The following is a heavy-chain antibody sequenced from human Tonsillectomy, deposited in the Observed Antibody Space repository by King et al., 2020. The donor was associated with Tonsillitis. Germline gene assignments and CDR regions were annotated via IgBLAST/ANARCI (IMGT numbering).Heavy chain of an antibody. CDR3: AKDVRGYYDSSGYSPYFDY. CDR2: ISWNSGSI. Sequence: VQLVESGGGLVQPGRSLRLSCAASGFTFDDYAMHWVRQAPGKGLEWVSGISWNSGSIGYADSVKGRFTISRDNAKNSLYLQMNSLRAEDTALYYCAKDVRGYYDSSGYSPYFDYWGQGTLVTVSS. V-gene: IGHV3-9*01. D-gene: IGHD3-22*01. J-gene: IGHJ4*02. CDR1: GFTFDDYA.